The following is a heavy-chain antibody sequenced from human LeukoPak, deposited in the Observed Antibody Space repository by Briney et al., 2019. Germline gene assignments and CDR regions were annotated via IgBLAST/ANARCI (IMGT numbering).Heavy chain of an antibody. CDR2: INPSGGST. CDR1: GYTFTSYY. J-gene: IGHJ6*03. CDR3: ARDIVVVVAATRDRHYYYYMDV. V-gene: IGHV1-46*01. Sequence: ASVKVSCKASGYTFTSYYMHWVRQAPGQGLEWMGIINPSGGSTSYAQKFQGRVTMTRDMSTSTVYMELSSLRSEDTAVYYCARDIVVVVAATRDRHYYYYMDVWGKGTTVTVSS. D-gene: IGHD2-15*01.